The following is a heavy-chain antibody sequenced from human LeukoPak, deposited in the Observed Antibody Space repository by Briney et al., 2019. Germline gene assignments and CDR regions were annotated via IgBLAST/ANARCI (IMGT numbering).Heavy chain of an antibody. J-gene: IGHJ6*03. CDR2: ISSSGSTI. Sequence: GGSLRLSCAASGFTFSSYAMHWVRQAPGKGLEWVSYISSSGSTIYYADSVKGRFTISRDNAKNSLYLQMNSLRAEDTAVYYCARVPSGQYYYYYMDVWGKGTTVTVSS. CDR3: ARVPSGQYYYYYMDV. V-gene: IGHV3-48*04. CDR1: GFTFSSYA.